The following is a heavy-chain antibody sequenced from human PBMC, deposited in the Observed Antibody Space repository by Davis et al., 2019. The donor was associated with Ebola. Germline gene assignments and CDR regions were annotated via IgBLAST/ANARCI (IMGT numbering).Heavy chain of an antibody. CDR2: INPNSGGT. CDR3: AGPGGGIVGATK. Sequence: ASVKVSCKASGYTFTGYYMHWVRQAPGQGLEWMGWINPNSGGTNYAQKFQGRVTMTRDTSISTAYMELSRLKSDDTAVYFCAGPGGGIVGATKWGQETPVNVSS. CDR1: GYTFTGYY. D-gene: IGHD1-26*01. J-gene: IGHJ4*02. V-gene: IGHV1-2*02.